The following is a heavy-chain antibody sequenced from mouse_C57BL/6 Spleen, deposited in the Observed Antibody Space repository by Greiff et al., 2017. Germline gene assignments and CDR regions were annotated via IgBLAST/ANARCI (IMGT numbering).Heavy chain of an antibody. D-gene: IGHD1-1*01. Sequence: QVQLQQSGPELVKPGASVKISCKASGYAFSSSWMNWVKQRPGKGLEWIGRIYPGDGDTNYNGKFKGEATLTADKCSTTAYKYRSSLTSEDSAVYFCSREGKVVADWGQGTTLTVSS. V-gene: IGHV1-82*01. CDR1: GYAFSSSW. J-gene: IGHJ2*01. CDR3: SREGKVVAD. CDR2: IYPGDGDT.